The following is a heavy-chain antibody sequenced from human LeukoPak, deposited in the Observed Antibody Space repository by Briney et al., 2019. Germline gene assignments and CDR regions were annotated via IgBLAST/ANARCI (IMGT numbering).Heavy chain of an antibody. J-gene: IGHJ4*02. CDR3: ARVAAVAEYYFDY. V-gene: IGHV3-64*01. CDR2: ISSNGGST. Sequence: GGSLRLSCAASGFTFSSYAMHWVRQAPGKGLEYVSAISSNGGSTYYANSVKGRFTISRDNSKNTLYLQMGSLRAEDMAVYYCARVAAVAEYYFDYWGQGTLVTVSS. D-gene: IGHD6-19*01. CDR1: GFTFSSYA.